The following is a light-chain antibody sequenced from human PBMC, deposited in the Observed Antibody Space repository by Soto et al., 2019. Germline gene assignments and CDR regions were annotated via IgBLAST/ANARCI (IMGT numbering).Light chain of an antibody. CDR2: GAS. J-gene: IGKJ1*01. V-gene: IGKV3-20*01. CDR1: QSVSSSY. CDR3: QHYGSSLWT. Sequence: EIVLTQSPGTLSLSPGERATLSCRPSQSVSSSYLAWYQQKPGQAPRLLIYGASSRATGIPDRFSGSGSGTDFTLTISRLEPEDFAVYYCQHYGSSLWTFGQGTKVEIK.